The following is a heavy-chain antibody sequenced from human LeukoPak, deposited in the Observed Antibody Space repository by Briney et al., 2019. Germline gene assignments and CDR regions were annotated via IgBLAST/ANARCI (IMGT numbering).Heavy chain of an antibody. Sequence: ASVKVSCKASGYTFTSYYMHWVRQAPGQGLEWMGIINPSGGSTSYAQKFQGRVTMTRDTSTSTVYMELSSLRSEDTAVYYCAMVRVSTVVTITYPFGDAFDIWGQGTMVTVSS. D-gene: IGHD4-23*01. J-gene: IGHJ3*02. CDR2: INPSGGST. CDR3: AMVRVSTVVTITYPFGDAFDI. V-gene: IGHV1-46*01. CDR1: GYTFTSYY.